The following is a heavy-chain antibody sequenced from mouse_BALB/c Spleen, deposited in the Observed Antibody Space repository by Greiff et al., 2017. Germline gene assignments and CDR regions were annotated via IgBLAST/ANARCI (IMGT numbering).Heavy chain of an antibody. V-gene: IGHV1-4*01. J-gene: IGHJ3*01. D-gene: IGHD2-4*01. CDR2: INPSSGYT. Sequence: QVQLQQSGAELARPGASVKMSCKASGYTFTSYTMHWVKQRPGQGLEWIGYINPSSGYTNYNQKFKDKATLTADKSSSTAYMQLSSLTSEDSAVYYCASGGDYGGFAYWGQGTLVTVSA. CDR1: GYTFTSYT. CDR3: ASGGDYGGFAY.